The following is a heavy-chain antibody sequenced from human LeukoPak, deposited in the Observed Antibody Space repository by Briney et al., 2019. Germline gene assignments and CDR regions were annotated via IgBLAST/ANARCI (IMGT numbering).Heavy chain of an antibody. CDR1: GYTFTSYA. J-gene: IGHJ5*02. D-gene: IGHD3-10*01. CDR3: ARGGLLLWFGELRLSQNWFDP. V-gene: IGHV1-3*01. Sequence: ASVKVSCKASGYTFTSYAMHWVRQAPGQRLEWMGWINAGNGNTKYSQKFQGRVTITRDTSASTAYMELSSLRSDDTAVYYCARGGLLLWFGELRLSQNWFDPWGQGTLVTVSS. CDR2: INAGNGNT.